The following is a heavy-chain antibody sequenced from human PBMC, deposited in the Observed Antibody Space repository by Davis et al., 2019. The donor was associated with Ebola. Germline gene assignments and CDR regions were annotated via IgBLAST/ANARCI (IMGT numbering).Heavy chain of an antibody. Sequence: GESLKISCAASGFTFSGSAMHWVRQAPGKGLEWVAIISYDGSNKYYADSVKGRFTISRDNSKNTLYLQMNSLRAEDTAVYYCAAAAGPYYYYSMDVWGQGTTVTVSS. J-gene: IGHJ6*02. CDR3: AAAAGPYYYYSMDV. D-gene: IGHD6-13*01. V-gene: IGHV3-30-3*01. CDR2: ISYDGSNK. CDR1: GFTFSGSA.